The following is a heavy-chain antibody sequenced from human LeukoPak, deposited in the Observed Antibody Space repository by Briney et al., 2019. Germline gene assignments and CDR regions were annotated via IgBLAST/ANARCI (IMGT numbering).Heavy chain of an antibody. V-gene: IGHV3-30*18. CDR1: GFTFSSYA. CDR3: AKDSSGWPFDY. J-gene: IGHJ4*02. D-gene: IGHD6-19*01. CDR2: ISYDGSNK. Sequence: PGGSLRLSCAASGFTFSSYAMSWVRQAPGKGLEWVALISYDGSNKYHSDSVKGRFAISRDNSKNTLYLQMNSLRAEDTAVYYCAKDSSGWPFDYWGQGTLVTVSS.